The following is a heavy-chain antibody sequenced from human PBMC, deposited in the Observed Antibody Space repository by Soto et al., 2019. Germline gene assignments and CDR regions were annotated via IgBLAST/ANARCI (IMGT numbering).Heavy chain of an antibody. CDR2: ISGSGGST. J-gene: IGHJ4*02. D-gene: IGHD5-12*01. CDR1: GFTFSSYA. V-gene: IGHV3-23*01. Sequence: PGGSQRLSCAASGFTFSSYARSWVRQAPGKGLEWVSAISGSGGSTYYADSVKGRFTISRDNSKNTLYLQMNSLRAEDTAVYYCAKSSGGYDYYNFDYWGQGTLVTVSS. CDR3: AKSSGGYDYYNFDY.